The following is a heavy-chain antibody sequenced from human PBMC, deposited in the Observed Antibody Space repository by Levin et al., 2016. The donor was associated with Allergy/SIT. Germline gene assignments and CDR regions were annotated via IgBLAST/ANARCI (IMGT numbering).Heavy chain of an antibody. CDR2: ISSSGSTI. Sequence: VRQAPGKGLEWVSYISSSGSTIYYADSVKGRFTISRDNAKNSLYLQMNSLRAEDTAVYYCARPQEQWLVSAAFDIWGQGTMVTVSS. D-gene: IGHD6-19*01. CDR3: ARPQEQWLVSAAFDI. J-gene: IGHJ3*02. V-gene: IGHV3-48*03.